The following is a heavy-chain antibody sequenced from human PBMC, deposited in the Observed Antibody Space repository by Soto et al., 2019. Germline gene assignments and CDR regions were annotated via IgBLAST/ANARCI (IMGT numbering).Heavy chain of an antibody. CDR2: FRDTGDKT. Sequence: EVQLLESGGGLVQPGGSLRLSCAASGFSFSSYAISWVRQAPGRGLEWVSTFRDTGDKTYYADSVKGRFTVSRDNSQNTLYLQMNGLSPDDTAIYYCAKGPDPGAFDIWGQGTMVTVSS. V-gene: IGHV3-23*01. CDR1: GFSFSSYA. CDR3: AKGPDPGAFDI. D-gene: IGHD3-10*01. J-gene: IGHJ3*02.